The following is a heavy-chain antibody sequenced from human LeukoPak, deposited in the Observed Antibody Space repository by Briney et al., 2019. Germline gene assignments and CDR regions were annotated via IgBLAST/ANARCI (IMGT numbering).Heavy chain of an antibody. CDR2: ISGSGGST. J-gene: IGHJ4*02. V-gene: IGHV3-23*01. D-gene: IGHD3-16*01. CDR1: GFTFSSYG. Sequence: PGGSLRLSCAASGFTFSSYGMHWVRQAPGKELEWVSAISGSGGSTYYADSVKGRFTISRDNSRDTLYLQMNSLRAEDTAVYYCAKGYYDYVWGSYYFDYWGQGTLVTVSS. CDR3: AKGYYDYVWGSYYFDY.